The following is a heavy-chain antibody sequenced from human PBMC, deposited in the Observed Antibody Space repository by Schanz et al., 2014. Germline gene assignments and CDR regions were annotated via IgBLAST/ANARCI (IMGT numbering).Heavy chain of an antibody. Sequence: EVQLVESGGGLVQPGGSLRLSCAASGFSIRNHDMHWVRQATGAGLEWVSAIGTAGDTFYLDSVKGRFTISRDNSKNTLYLQMNTLRAEDTAVYYCARGLRPFAELSAYWGQGTLVTVSS. J-gene: IGHJ4*02. D-gene: IGHD3-10*01. CDR2: IGTAGDT. V-gene: IGHV3-13*04. CDR3: ARGLRPFAELSAY. CDR1: GFSIRNHD.